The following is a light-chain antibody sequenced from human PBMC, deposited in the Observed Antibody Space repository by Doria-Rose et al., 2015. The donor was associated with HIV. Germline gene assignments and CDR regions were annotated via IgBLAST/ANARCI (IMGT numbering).Light chain of an antibody. Sequence: DIQVTQSPSSLSASIGDRVTITCRASQTVSTYLNWFQQEPGKAPKLLIYAASRLQSGVPSRFSGSGSGTDFTLTISGLQPGGFATYYWQQTYSSPPWTFGQGTKVEMK. V-gene: IGKV1-39*01. CDR2: AAS. CDR3: QQTYSSPPWT. CDR1: QTVSTY. J-gene: IGKJ1*01.